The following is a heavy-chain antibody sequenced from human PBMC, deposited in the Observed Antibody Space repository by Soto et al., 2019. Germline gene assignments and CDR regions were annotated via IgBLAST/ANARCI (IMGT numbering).Heavy chain of an antibody. CDR3: ARESYFGSGATVVAY. CDR1: GGSISSSSYY. D-gene: IGHD3-10*01. CDR2: IYYSGST. J-gene: IGHJ4*02. Sequence: SETLSLTCTVSGGSISSSSYYWGWIRQPPGKGLEWIGNIYYSGSTCYNPSLYSRVTMSVDTSKNQFSLRVHSVTAADTAVYYCARESYFGSGATVVAYWGKGTLVTVSS. V-gene: IGHV4-39*07.